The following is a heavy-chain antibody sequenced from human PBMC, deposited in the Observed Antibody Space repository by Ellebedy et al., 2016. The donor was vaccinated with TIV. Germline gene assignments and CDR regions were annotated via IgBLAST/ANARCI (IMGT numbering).Heavy chain of an antibody. CDR3: ARVEIASYPATYYFDY. D-gene: IGHD3-10*01. Sequence: GGSLRLXXAASGFTFSDYYMSWIRQAPGKGLEWVSYISSSSSYTNYADSVKGRFTISRDNAKNSLYLQMNSLRAEDTAVYYCARVEIASYPATYYFDYWGQGTLVTVSS. CDR2: ISSSSSYT. J-gene: IGHJ4*02. CDR1: GFTFSDYY. V-gene: IGHV3-11*05.